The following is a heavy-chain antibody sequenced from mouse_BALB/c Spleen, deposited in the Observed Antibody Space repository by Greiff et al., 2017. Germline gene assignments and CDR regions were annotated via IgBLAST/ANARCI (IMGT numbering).Heavy chain of an antibody. CDR2: IRLKSNNYAT. J-gene: IGHJ3*01. CDR3: TRFGH. CDR1: GFTFSNYW. Sequence: EVKLMESGGGLVQPGGSMKLSCVASGFTFSNYWMNWVRQSPEKGLEWVAEIRLKSNNYATHYAESVKGRFTISRDDSKSSVYLQMNNLRAEDTGIYYCTRFGHWGQGTLVTVSA. V-gene: IGHV6-6*02.